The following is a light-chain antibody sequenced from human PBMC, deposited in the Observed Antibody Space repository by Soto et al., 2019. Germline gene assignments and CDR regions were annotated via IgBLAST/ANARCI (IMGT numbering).Light chain of an antibody. CDR2: AAS. CDR1: QSISSY. V-gene: IGKV1-39*01. CDR3: QQSYSTLWT. J-gene: IGKJ1*01. Sequence: DIQMTQSPSSLSASVGDRVTITCRASQSISSYLNWYQQKPGKAPKLLIYAASSLQSGVPSRFSGSGSGTDFTLTISRLQPEYFATYYCQQSYSTLWTFGQGTKVEIK.